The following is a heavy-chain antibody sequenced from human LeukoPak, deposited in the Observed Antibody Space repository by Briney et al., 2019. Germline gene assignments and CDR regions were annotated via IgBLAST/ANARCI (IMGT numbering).Heavy chain of an antibody. J-gene: IGHJ6*02. Sequence: ASVKVSCKASGYTFTSYDINWVRQATGQGLEWMGWMNPNSDNTGYAQKFQGRVTMTRNTSISTAYMELSSLRSEDTAVYYCARGLHSGWYRYYYYGMDVWGQGTTVTVSS. CDR2: MNPNSDNT. CDR1: GYTFTSYD. V-gene: IGHV1-8*01. CDR3: ARGLHSGWYRYYYYGMDV. D-gene: IGHD6-19*01.